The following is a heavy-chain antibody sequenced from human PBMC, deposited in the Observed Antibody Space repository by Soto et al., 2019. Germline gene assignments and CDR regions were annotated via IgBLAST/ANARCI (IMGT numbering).Heavy chain of an antibody. CDR2: IYNRGST. V-gene: IGHV4-30-4*01. J-gene: IGHJ4*02. CDR1: GGSISSDEYC. CDR3: ARGPSGDKVDY. Sequence: QVQLQESGPGLVEPSQTVSLTCTVSGGSISSDEYCWSWIRQTPGKGLEWIGHIYNRGSTYSNPSLKRRVTISVAASKNQFSLKLSSVTAADTAVYYCARGPSGDKVDYWGQGTLVTVSS. D-gene: IGHD1-26*01.